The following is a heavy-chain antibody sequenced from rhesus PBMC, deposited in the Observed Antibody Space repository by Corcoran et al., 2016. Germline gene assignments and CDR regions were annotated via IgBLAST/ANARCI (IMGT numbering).Heavy chain of an antibody. Sequence: QVQRQEWGQGLVKPSETLSLTCAVYGGSISDDYYWSWIRQPQGKGLEWSGDMYVCVVGTNSPPPPTTLVISSPDPPPHPGSRNLCSWAPAPPPAYACASDADTEIGCDAWAPGSLSPSP. D-gene: IGHD5-12*01. CDR3: ASDADTEIGCDA. CDR1: GGSISDDYY. J-gene: IGHJ5-1*01. CDR2: MYVCVVGT. V-gene: IGHV4-106*01.